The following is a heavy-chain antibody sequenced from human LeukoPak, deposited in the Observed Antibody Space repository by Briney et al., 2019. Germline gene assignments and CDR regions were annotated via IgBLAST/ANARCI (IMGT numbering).Heavy chain of an antibody. CDR1: GASISSGSYY. CDR3: ARLSPEYVLD. D-gene: IGHD3-16*01. CDR2: IFASGST. Sequence: SETLSLTCTVSGASISSGSYYWNWIRQPAGKGLEWIGRIFASGSTNYNPSLKSRVTISLDTSKNQLSLKLSSVAAADTAVYYCARLSPEYVLDWGQGTLVTVSS. J-gene: IGHJ4*02. V-gene: IGHV4-61*02.